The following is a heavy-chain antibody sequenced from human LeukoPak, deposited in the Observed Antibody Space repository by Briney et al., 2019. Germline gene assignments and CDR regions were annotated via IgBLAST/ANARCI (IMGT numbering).Heavy chain of an antibody. CDR3: ARSPGSKWLRRAGGDFDY. CDR2: INPNSGGT. J-gene: IGHJ4*02. D-gene: IGHD5-12*01. V-gene: IGHV1-2*02. CDR1: GYTFTGYY. Sequence: ASVKVSCKASGYTFTGYYMHWVRQAPGQGLEWMGWINPNSGGTNYAQKFQGRVTMTRDTSISAAYMELSRLRSDDTAVYYCARSPGSKWLRRAGGDFDYWGQGTLVTVSS.